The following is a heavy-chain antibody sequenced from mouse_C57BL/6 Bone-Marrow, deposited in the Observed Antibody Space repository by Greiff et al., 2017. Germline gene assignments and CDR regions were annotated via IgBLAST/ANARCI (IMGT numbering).Heavy chain of an antibody. CDR2: IDPSDSYT. CDR3: ARYGSSYPC. D-gene: IGHD1-1*01. J-gene: IGHJ3*01. V-gene: IGHV1-59*01. Sequence: VQLQQPGAELVRPGSSVTLSCKASGYTFTSYWMHWVKQTPGQGLEWIGVIDPSDSYTNYNQKFKGKATLTVDTSSSTAYMQLSSLTSEDSAVYYCARYGSSYPCWGQGTLVTVSA. CDR1: GYTFTSYW.